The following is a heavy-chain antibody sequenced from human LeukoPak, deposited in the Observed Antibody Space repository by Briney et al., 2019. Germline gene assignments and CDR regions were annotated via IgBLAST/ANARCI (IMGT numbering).Heavy chain of an antibody. J-gene: IGHJ5*02. V-gene: IGHV4-59*08. CDR1: GGSISSSY. CDR3: ARREVEMRASASGNWLGP. Sequence: PSETLSLTCTVSGGSISSSYWNWVRQPPGKGLEWIGRISYRGTTNYNPSLKSRVTISSDTSKNQFSLKLTSVTAADTAVYYCARREVEMRASASGNWLGPWGQGTLVTVSS. CDR2: ISYRGTT. D-gene: IGHD3-10*01.